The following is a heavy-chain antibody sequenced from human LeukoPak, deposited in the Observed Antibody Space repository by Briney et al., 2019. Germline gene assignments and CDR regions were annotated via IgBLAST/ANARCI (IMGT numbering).Heavy chain of an antibody. CDR1: GYTFTGYY. Sequence: ASVKVSCKASGYTFTGYYMHWVRQAPGQGLEWMGIINPSGGSTSYAQKFQGRVTMTRDTSTSTVYMELSSLRSEDTAVYYCARDECYDILTGYYCFDYWGQGTLVTVSS. CDR2: INPSGGST. V-gene: IGHV1-46*01. D-gene: IGHD3-9*01. J-gene: IGHJ4*02. CDR3: ARDECYDILTGYYCFDY.